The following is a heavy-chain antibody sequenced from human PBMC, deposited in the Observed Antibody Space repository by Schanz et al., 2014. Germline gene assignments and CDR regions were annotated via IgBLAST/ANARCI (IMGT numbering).Heavy chain of an antibody. V-gene: IGHV1-2*02. CDR3: ARGRGFYDY. D-gene: IGHD3-10*01. Sequence: QVQLVQSGAEVKKPGASVKVSCKASGYTTFTDYYIHWVRQAPGQGLEWMGWINPNSGDTNYAQKLQGRVTMTTDTSTSTAYMELRSLRSDDTAVHYCARGRGFYDYWGQGTLVTFSS. CDR2: INPNSGDT. CDR1: GYTTFTDYY. J-gene: IGHJ4*02.